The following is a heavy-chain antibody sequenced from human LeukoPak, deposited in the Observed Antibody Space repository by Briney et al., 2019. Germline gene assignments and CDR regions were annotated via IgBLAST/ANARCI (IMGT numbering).Heavy chain of an antibody. V-gene: IGHV4-39*07. J-gene: IGHJ4*02. D-gene: IGHD1-1*01. CDR3: ARAARNDPFDY. CDR1: GGSISSSSYY. CDR2: IYYSGST. Sequence: SETLSLTCTVSGGSISSSSYYWGWIRQPPGKGLEWMGSIYYSGSTYYNPSLKSRVTISVDTSKNQFSLKLSSVTAADTAVYYCARAARNDPFDYWGQGTLVTVSS.